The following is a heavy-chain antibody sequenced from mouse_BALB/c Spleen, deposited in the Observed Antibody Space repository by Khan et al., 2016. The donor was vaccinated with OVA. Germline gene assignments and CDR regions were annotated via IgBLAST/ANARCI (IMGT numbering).Heavy chain of an antibody. Sequence: EVQLQQSGPELEKPGASVKISCKASGYSFTGYNMNWVKQSNGKSLEWIGNIDPYYGGATYNQKFKGKATLTVDKSSSTAYMQLKSLTSEDSAVYYCTRGNGNYCRYYFEYWGQGTTLTVSS. CDR2: IDPYYGGA. CDR1: GYSFTGYN. J-gene: IGHJ2*01. D-gene: IGHD2-1*01. V-gene: IGHV1-39*01. CDR3: TRGNGNYCRYYFEY.